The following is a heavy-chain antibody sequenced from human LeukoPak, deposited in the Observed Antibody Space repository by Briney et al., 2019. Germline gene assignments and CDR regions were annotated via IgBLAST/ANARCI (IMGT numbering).Heavy chain of an antibody. CDR2: INHSGST. J-gene: IGHJ6*02. CDR1: SGSFSGYY. V-gene: IGHV4-34*01. Sequence: KPSETLSLTCAVYSGSFSGYYWSWIRQPPGKGLEWIGEINHSGSTNYNPSLKSRVTISVDTSKNQFSLKLSSVTAADTAVYYCARLGAIAAAGTGEDYCYYYGMDVWGQGTTVTVSS. CDR3: ARLGAIAAAGTGEDYCYYYGMDV. D-gene: IGHD6-13*01.